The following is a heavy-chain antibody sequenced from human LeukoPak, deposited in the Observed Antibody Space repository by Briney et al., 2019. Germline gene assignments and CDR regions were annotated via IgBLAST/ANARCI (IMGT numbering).Heavy chain of an antibody. CDR2: IGTAGDT. V-gene: IGHV3-13*01. CDR1: GFTFSSYD. D-gene: IGHD2-2*01. J-gene: IGHJ6*02. Sequence: GGSLRLSCAASGFTFSSYDMHWVCQAPGKGLEWVSAIGTAGDTYYPGSVKGRFTISRENAKNSLYLQMNSLRAGDTAVYYCARGILSSTGNHYYGMDVWGQGTTVTVSS. CDR3: ARGILSSTGNHYYGMDV.